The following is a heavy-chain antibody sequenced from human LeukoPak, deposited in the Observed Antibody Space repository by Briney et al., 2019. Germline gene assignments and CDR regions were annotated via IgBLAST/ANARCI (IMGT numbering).Heavy chain of an antibody. CDR1: GYTFSSYD. CDR3: ARVYGDYFFYYYYYMDV. Sequence: ASVKVSCKASGYTFSSYDINWVRQAAGQGLEWMGWMNPSSGHTNYAQKFQGRVTITRNTSISTAYMELSSLRSEDTAVYYCARVYGDYFFYYYYYMDVWGKGTTVTVSS. CDR2: MNPSSGHT. D-gene: IGHD4-17*01. V-gene: IGHV1-8*03. J-gene: IGHJ6*03.